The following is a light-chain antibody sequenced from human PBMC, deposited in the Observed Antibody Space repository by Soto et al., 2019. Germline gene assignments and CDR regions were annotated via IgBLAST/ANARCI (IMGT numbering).Light chain of an antibody. J-gene: IGLJ1*01. CDR2: SYN. CDR1: SSNIGSNT. CDR3: AAWDDSLSGYV. Sequence: QSVLTQPPSASGTPGQRVTISCSGSSSNIGSNTVNCYQQLPGTAPKLLIYSYNQRPSGVPDRFSDSKSGTSASLAISGLQSEDEADYYCAAWDDSLSGYVFGTGTKVTVL. V-gene: IGLV1-44*01.